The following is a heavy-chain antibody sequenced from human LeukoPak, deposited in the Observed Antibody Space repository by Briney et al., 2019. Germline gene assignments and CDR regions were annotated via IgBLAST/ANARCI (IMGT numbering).Heavy chain of an antibody. CDR3: ARRMVRGVAKYNWFDP. Sequence: SETLSLTCTVSGGSISGYYWSWIRQPPGKGLEWIGYIYYSGSTNYNPSLKSRVTISVDTSKNQFSLKLNSVTAADTAVYYCARRMVRGVAKYNWFDPWGQGTLVTVSS. D-gene: IGHD3-10*01. V-gene: IGHV4-59*12. J-gene: IGHJ5*02. CDR1: GGSISGYY. CDR2: IYYSGST.